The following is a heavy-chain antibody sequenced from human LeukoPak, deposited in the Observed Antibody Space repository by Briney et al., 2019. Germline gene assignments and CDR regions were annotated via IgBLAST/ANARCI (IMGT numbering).Heavy chain of an antibody. CDR1: GFTFRSNW. V-gene: IGHV3-74*01. CDR3: ARHTTDYYNYGMDV. Sequence: SGGSLRLSCAASGFTFRSNWMHWVRQGPGKGLVWVSRISSDGSSTSYADSVKGRFTIFRDNAKNTLYLQMSSLRAEDTVVYYCARHTTDYYNYGMDVWGQGTTVTVSS. D-gene: IGHD1-1*01. J-gene: IGHJ6*02. CDR2: ISSDGSST.